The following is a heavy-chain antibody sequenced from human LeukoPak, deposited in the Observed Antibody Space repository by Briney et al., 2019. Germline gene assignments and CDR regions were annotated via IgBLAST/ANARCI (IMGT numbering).Heavy chain of an antibody. CDR1: GFTFSSYA. CDR2: ISYDGSNK. J-gene: IGHJ4*02. V-gene: IGHV3-30-3*01. CDR3: ARGPYFDY. Sequence: GGSLTLSCAASGFTFSSYAMHWVRQAPGKGLEWVAVISYDGSNKYYADSVKGRFTISRDNAKNSLYLQMDSLRAEDTAVYYCARGPYFDYWGQGTLVTVSS.